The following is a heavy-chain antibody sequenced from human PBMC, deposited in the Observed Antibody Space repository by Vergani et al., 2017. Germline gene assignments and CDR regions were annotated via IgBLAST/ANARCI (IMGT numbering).Heavy chain of an antibody. Sequence: QVQLVQSGAEVKKPGSSVKVSCMASGGTFSSYTISWVRQAPGQGLEWMGRIIPILGIANYAQKFQGRVTITADKSTSTAYMELSSLRSEDTAVYYCARDDPSRGGYCSSTSCYTAHYYYGMDVWGQWTTVTVSS. CDR1: GGTFSSYT. V-gene: IGHV1-69*08. CDR2: IIPILGIA. D-gene: IGHD2-2*02. CDR3: ARDDPSRGGYCSSTSCYTAHYYYGMDV. J-gene: IGHJ6*02.